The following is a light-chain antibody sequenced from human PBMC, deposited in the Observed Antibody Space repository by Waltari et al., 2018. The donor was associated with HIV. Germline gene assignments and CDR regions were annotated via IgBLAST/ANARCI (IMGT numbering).Light chain of an antibody. Sequence: SYELTQAPSVSVSPGQTAKITCSGDALSKHYVYWYQQKPCQAPLMMIFKDRERPSEIPARCSASSSGATSILTISGVQAEDEADYYCQSGHNSDSIFGGGTKLTVL. CDR3: QSGHNSDSI. J-gene: IGLJ2*01. V-gene: IGLV3-25*03. CDR2: KDR. CDR1: ALSKHY.